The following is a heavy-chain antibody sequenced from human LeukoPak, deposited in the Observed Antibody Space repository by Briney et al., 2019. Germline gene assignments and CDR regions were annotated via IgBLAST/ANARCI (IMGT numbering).Heavy chain of an antibody. J-gene: IGHJ5*02. V-gene: IGHV5-51*01. CDR1: GYTFSXXX. Sequence: GESLKISCXGSGYTFSXXXXXXXRQMXGKXXXXXXXXXXXXXDTRYSPSFXGQVPXXXDKSINTAYLPWSSLKASDTAMYYCARQWREARCTSSVCFGFWLDPWGQGTLVTVSS. CDR2: XXXXXXDT. D-gene: IGHD2-8*01. CDR3: ARQWREARCTSSVCFGFWLDP.